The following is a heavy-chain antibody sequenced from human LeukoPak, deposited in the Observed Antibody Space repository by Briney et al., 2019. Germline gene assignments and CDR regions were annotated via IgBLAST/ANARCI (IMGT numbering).Heavy chain of an antibody. Sequence: SETLSLTCAVYGGSFSGYYWSWIRQPPGKGLEWIGEINHSGSTNYNPSLKSRVTISVDRSKNQFSLKLSSVTAADTAVYYCASSQGGDFDYWGQGTLVTVSS. J-gene: IGHJ4*02. CDR1: GGSFSGYY. CDR3: ASSQGGDFDY. CDR2: INHSGST. V-gene: IGHV4-34*01. D-gene: IGHD3-16*01.